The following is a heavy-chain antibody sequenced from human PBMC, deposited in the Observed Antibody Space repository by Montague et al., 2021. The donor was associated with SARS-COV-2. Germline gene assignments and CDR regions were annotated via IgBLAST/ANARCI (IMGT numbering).Heavy chain of an antibody. J-gene: IGHJ4*02. CDR1: GFTFDDYT. CDR2: ISWDGYST. V-gene: IGHV3-43*01. CDR3: AKGGTSMLTSVDY. D-gene: IGHD5-18*01. Sequence: SLRLSCAASGFTFDDYTMHWVRQVPGKGLEWVSLISWDGYSTYYGDSVEGRFTISRDDSKNSLYLQMNSLRTEDTALYYCAKGGTSMLTSVDYWGQGTLVTVSS.